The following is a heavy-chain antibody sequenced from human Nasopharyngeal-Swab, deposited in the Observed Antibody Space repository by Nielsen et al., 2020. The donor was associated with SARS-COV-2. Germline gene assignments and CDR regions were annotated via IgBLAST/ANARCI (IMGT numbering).Heavy chain of an antibody. V-gene: IGHV3-7*01. J-gene: IGHJ4*02. CDR2: IKQDGSEK. Sequence: VRQAPGKGLEWVANIKQDGSEKYYVDSVKGRFTISRDNAKNSLYLQMNNLRAEDTAVYYCAREVSSSLDHWGQGTLVTVSS. CDR3: AREVSSSLDH.